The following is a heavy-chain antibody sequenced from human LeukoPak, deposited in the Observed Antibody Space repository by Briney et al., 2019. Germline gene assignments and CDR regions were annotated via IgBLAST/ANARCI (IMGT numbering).Heavy chain of an antibody. CDR1: GGTFSSYA. Sequence: SVKVSCKASGGTFSSYAISWVRQAPGQGLEWMGGIIPIFGTANYAQKFQGRVTITADESTSTAYMELSSLRSEDTAVYYCARGYMGITGTTGRAFDIWGQGTMVTVSS. CDR3: ARGYMGITGTTGRAFDI. V-gene: IGHV1-69*13. CDR2: IIPIFGTA. D-gene: IGHD1-7*01. J-gene: IGHJ3*02.